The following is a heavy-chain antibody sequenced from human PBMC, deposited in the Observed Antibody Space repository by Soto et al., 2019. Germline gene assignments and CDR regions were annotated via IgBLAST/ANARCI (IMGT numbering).Heavy chain of an antibody. V-gene: IGHV1-69*12. CDR3: ARGVAAAGEDAFDI. D-gene: IGHD6-13*01. CDR2: IIPIFGTA. Sequence: QVQLVQSGAEVKKPGSSVKVSCKASGGTFSSYAISWVRQAPGQGREWMGGIIPIFGTANYAQKFQGRVTITADESTSTAYMELSSRRSEDTAVYYCARGVAAAGEDAFDIWGRGRMVTVSS. J-gene: IGHJ3*02. CDR1: GGTFSSYA.